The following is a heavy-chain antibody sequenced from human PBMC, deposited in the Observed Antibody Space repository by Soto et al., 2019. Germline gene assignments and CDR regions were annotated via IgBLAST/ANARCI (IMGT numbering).Heavy chain of an antibody. CDR1: GYTFTSYG. Sequence: QVQLLQSGAEVKKPGASVKVSCKASGYTFTSYGISWVRQAPGQGLEWVAWISTHNGYTTYAQAFQVRFNLSTDTSASTAYMEMRSLTSYATTVNYCAQVNYQMLLGYSYSALDVWDEGTTVTVSS. D-gene: IGHD3-10*01. CDR3: AQVNYQMLLGYSYSALDV. CDR2: ISTHNGYT. J-gene: IGHJ6*02. V-gene: IGHV1-18*04.